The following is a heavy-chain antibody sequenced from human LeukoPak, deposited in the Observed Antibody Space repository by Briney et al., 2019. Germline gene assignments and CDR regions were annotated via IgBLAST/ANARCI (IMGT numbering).Heavy chain of an antibody. CDR3: ARETAELGRSFDY. CDR1: GGSISSYY. V-gene: IGHV4-4*07. J-gene: IGHJ4*02. D-gene: IGHD6-6*01. Sequence: PSETLSLTCTVSGGSISSYYWGWIRQPPGKGLEWIGRIHTSGSTNHNPSLTSRVTMSVDTSKNQFSLKLTSVTAADTAVYYCARETAELGRSFDYWGQGAQVTVSS. CDR2: IHTSGST.